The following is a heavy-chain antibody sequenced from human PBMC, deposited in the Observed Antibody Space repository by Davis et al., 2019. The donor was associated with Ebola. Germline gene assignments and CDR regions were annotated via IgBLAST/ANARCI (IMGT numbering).Heavy chain of an antibody. J-gene: IGHJ4*02. CDR2: IRSKANSYAT. D-gene: IGHD1-14*01. CDR1: GFTVSSNY. Sequence: GGSLRLSCAASGFTVSSNYMSWVRQAPGKGLEWVGRIRSKANSYATAYAASVKGRFTISRDDSKNTAYLQMNSLKTEDTAVYYCHAGFDYWGQGTLVTVSS. V-gene: IGHV3-73*01. CDR3: HAGFDY.